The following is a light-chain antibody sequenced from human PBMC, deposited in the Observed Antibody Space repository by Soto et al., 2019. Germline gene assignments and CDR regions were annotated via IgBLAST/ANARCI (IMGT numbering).Light chain of an antibody. CDR3: QQYNSYART. J-gene: IGKJ1*01. Sequence: DIQMTQSPSTLSASVGDRVTITCRASQSISTWLAWYQQKPGKAPTLLIYHASSLASGVPSRFSGSGSGTEFTLTISSLQPDDFATYHSQQYNSYARTFGQGTKVEIK. V-gene: IGKV1-5*01. CDR2: HAS. CDR1: QSISTW.